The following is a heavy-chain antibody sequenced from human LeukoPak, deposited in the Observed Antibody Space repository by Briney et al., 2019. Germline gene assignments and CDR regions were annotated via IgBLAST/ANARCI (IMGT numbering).Heavy chain of an antibody. CDR3: ASGGDYGGFDF. CDR2: IWYDGSNK. D-gene: IGHD4-23*01. CDR1: GVTVSSNY. V-gene: IGHV3-33*08. J-gene: IGHJ4*02. Sequence: GRTLRLSCAASGVTVSSNYTSWVRQAPGKGLEWVALIWYDGSNKYYADSVKGRFTISRDNSKNTLYLQMNSLRAEDTAVYYCASGGDYGGFDFWGQGTLVTVSS.